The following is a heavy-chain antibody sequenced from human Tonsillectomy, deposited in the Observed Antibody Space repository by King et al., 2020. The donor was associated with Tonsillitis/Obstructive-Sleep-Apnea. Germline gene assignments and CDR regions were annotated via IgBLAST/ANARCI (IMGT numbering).Heavy chain of an antibody. Sequence: LQLQESGPGLVKPSETLSLTCTVSGGSISSSSYYWGWIRQPPGKGLEWIGSIYYSGSTYYNPSLKSRVTISVDTSKNQFSLKLSSVTDADTAVYYCAREPDYYYYGMDVWGQGTTVTVSS. J-gene: IGHJ6*02. CDR1: GGSISSSSYY. V-gene: IGHV4-39*07. CDR2: IYYSGST. CDR3: AREPDYYYYGMDV.